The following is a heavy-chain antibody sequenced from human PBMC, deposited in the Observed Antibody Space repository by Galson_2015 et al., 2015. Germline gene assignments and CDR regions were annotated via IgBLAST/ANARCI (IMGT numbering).Heavy chain of an antibody. V-gene: IGHV3-33*01. CDR2: IWYDGSNK. CDR1: GFTFRNYG. D-gene: IGHD5-18*01. Sequence: SLRLSCAASGFTFRNYGMHWVRQAPGKGLECVAVIWYDGSNKFHAESVKGRFTISRDNSKNMLYLQMNSLRAVDTAVYYCARGSLVNTAKGFEYWGQGTLVTVSS. CDR3: ARGSLVNTAKGFEY. J-gene: IGHJ4*02.